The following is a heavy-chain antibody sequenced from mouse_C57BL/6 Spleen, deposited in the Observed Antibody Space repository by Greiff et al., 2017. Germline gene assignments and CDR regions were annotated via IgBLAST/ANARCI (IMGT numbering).Heavy chain of an antibody. Sequence: DVQLVESGGGLVKPGGSLKLSCAASGFTFSDYGMHWVRQAPEKGLEWVAYISSGSSTIYYADTVKGRFTISRDNAKNTLFLQMTSLRSEDTAMYYCATLSTVVATDYYAMDYWGQGTSVTVSS. D-gene: IGHD1-1*01. V-gene: IGHV5-17*01. CDR3: ATLSTVVATDYYAMDY. CDR1: GFTFSDYG. J-gene: IGHJ4*01. CDR2: ISSGSSTI.